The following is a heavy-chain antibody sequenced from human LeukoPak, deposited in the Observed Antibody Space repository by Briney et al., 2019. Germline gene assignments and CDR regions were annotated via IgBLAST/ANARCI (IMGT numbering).Heavy chain of an antibody. CDR2: IKTDGSQI. V-gene: IGHV3-7*03. CDR1: GFTFSNWW. J-gene: IGHJ4*02. CDR3: AKGPIPGFDY. Sequence: PGGSLRLSCVVSGFTFSNWWMTWVRQAPGKGPEWVANIKTDGSQIYYVDSVKGRFTISRDNAKNSLYLQMNSLRAEDTAVYYCAKGPIPGFDYWGQGALVTVSS.